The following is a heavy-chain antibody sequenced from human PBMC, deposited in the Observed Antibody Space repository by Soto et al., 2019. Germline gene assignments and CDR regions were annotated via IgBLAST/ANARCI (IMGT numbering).Heavy chain of an antibody. J-gene: IGHJ4*02. Sequence: PGGSLRLSCAASVLTFSSYSMNWVRQAPGKGLEWVSSISSSSSYIYYADSVKGRFTISRDNAKNSLYLQMNSLRAEDTAVYYCARVPGPMALNDYWGQGTLVTVSS. CDR3: ARVPGPMALNDY. CDR2: ISSSSSYI. CDR1: VLTFSSYS. D-gene: IGHD5-12*01. V-gene: IGHV3-21*01.